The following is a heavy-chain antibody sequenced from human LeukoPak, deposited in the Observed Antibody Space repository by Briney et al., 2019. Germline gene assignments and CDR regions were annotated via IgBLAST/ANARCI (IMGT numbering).Heavy chain of an antibody. CDR2: IYTSGST. J-gene: IGHJ4*02. Sequence: PSETLSLTCIESGGSISSGSYCWGWIRQPAGKGLEWIGRIYTSGSTNYNPSLKSRVTISVGTAKNQFSLKQSSVTAADTAVYYCHSSGWLGDFDYWGQGTLVTVSS. CDR1: GGSISSGSYC. V-gene: IGHV4-61*02. D-gene: IGHD6-19*01. CDR3: HSSGWLGDFDY.